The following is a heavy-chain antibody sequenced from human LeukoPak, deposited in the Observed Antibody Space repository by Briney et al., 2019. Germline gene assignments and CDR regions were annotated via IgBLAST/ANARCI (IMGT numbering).Heavy chain of an antibody. J-gene: IGHJ4*02. CDR3: SRGGSFSRFDY. Sequence: GGSLRLSCAASGFTFSSYEMNWVRQAPGKGLEWVSSISSSSSYIYYADSVKGRFTISRDNAKNSLYLQMNSLRAEDTAVYYYSRGGSFSRFDYWGQGTLVTVSS. CDR2: ISSSSSYI. D-gene: IGHD2-15*01. CDR1: GFTFSSYE. V-gene: IGHV3-21*01.